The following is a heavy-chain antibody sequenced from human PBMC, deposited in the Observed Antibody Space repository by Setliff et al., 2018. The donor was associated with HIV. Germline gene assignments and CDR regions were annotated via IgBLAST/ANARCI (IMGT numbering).Heavy chain of an antibody. V-gene: IGHV1-18*01. J-gene: IGHJ4*02. CDR1: GYTFNRYG. CDR3: ARGPQSYVDVVPTIGRYYFDY. Sequence: GASVKVSCKASGYTFNRYGISWVRQAPGQGLEWMGWISGCNGNTKYVQNLQGRVTMSTDTSTSTVYMELRSLRSDDTAVYYCARGPQSYVDVVPTIGRYYFDYWGQGTLVTVSS. CDR2: ISGCNGNT. D-gene: IGHD5-12*01.